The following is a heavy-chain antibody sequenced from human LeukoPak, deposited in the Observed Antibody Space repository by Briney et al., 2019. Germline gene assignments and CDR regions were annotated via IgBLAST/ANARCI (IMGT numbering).Heavy chain of an antibody. J-gene: IGHJ4*02. D-gene: IGHD3-22*01. CDR2: IYYSGST. CDR3: ANHKNYYDSSGYYSPFDY. V-gene: IGHV4-59*01. Sequence: SETLSLTCTVSGGSISSYYWSWIRQPPGKGLEWIGYIYYSGSTNCNPSLKSRVTISVDTSKNQFSLKLSSVTAADTAVYYCANHKNYYDSSGYYSPFDYWGQGTLSPSPQ. CDR1: GGSISSYY.